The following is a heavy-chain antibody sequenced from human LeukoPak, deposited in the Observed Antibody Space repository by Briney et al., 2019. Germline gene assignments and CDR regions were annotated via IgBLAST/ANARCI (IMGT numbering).Heavy chain of an antibody. J-gene: IGHJ4*02. CDR2: ISSSGSTI. V-gene: IGHV3-48*03. Sequence: PGGSLRLSCAASGFTFSSYEMNWVRQAPGKGLEWVSYISSSGSTIYYADSVKGRFTISRDNAKNSLYLQMNSLRAEDTAVYYCASVAYCGGDCYSGELDYWGQGTLVTVSS. CDR3: ASVAYCGGDCYSGELDY. D-gene: IGHD2-21*02. CDR1: GFTFSSYE.